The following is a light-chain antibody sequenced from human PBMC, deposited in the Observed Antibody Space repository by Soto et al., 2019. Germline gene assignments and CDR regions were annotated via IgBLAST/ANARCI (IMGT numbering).Light chain of an antibody. V-gene: IGKV3-20*01. CDR3: QKGVT. Sequence: DIVLTQSPGTLSLSPGERATLSCRASQSLTTNYLAWYQQKPGQAPRLLIYDASSRATGIPDRFSGSGSGTDFNLTIASLEPEDFSVFYCQKGVTFGGGTKVEIK. CDR1: QSLTTNY. J-gene: IGKJ4*01. CDR2: DAS.